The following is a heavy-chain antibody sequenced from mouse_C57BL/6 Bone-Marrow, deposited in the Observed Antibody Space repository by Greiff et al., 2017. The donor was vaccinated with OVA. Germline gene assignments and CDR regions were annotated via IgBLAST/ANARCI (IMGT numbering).Heavy chain of an antibody. J-gene: IGHJ2*01. CDR2: IYPRSGNT. V-gene: IGHV1-81*01. CDR1: GYTFTSYG. D-gene: IGHD1-1*01. Sequence: VQLQESGAELARPGASVKLSCKASGYTFTSYGISWVKQRTGQGLEWIGEIYPRSGNTYYKEKFKGKATLTADKSSSTAYMELRSLTSEDSAVYFCARPVTTVVHFDYWGQGTTLTVSS. CDR3: ARPVTTVVHFDY.